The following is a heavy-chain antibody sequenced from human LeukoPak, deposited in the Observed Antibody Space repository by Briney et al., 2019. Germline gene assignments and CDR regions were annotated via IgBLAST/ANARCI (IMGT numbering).Heavy chain of an antibody. J-gene: IGHJ6*04. CDR1: GGSISSSNW. D-gene: IGHD1-1*01. CDR2: IYHSGST. CDR3: ARGSTGTEYYYYYYGMDV. Sequence: SETLSLTCAVSGGSISSSNWWSWVRQPQGKGLEWIGEIYHSGSTNYNPSLKSRVTISVDKSKNQFSLKLSSVTAADTAVYYCARGSTGTEYYYYYYGMDVWGKGTTVTVSS. V-gene: IGHV4-4*02.